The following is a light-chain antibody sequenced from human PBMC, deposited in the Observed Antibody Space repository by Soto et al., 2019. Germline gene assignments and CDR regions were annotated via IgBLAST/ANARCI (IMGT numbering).Light chain of an antibody. CDR3: CSYGGRSTSVV. Sequence: QSALTQPASVSGSPGQSITISCTGTSSDVGIYNLVSWYQQHPGKAPKLMIYEGSKRPSGVSNRFSGSKSGNTASLTISGLQAEDEADYYCCSYGGRSTSVVFGGGTKVTVL. CDR2: EGS. J-gene: IGLJ2*01. CDR1: SSDVGIYNL. V-gene: IGLV2-23*01.